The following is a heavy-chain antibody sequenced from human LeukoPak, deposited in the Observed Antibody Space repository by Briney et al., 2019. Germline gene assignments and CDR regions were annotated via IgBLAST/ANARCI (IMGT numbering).Heavy chain of an antibody. CDR3: AVAPGDY. CDR2: INPNSDYT. V-gene: IGHV1-2*02. J-gene: IGHJ4*02. CDR1: GYTFTIYG. Sequence: ASVKVSCKTSGYTFTIYGLSWVRQAPGQGLEWMGWINPNSDYTFYAQKFQGRVTLTRDTSISTVYMELTTLTSDDTALYYCAVAPGDYWGQGTLVSVSA. D-gene: IGHD2-21*01.